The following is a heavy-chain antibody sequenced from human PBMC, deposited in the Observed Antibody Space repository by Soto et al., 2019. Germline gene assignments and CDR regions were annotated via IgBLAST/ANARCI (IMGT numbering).Heavy chain of an antibody. CDR2: ISPSSGGT. J-gene: IGHJ6*02. V-gene: IGHV1-2*04. CDR1: GYTFTDSY. CDR3: ARDRYYDFWSGYFGYYYGMDV. D-gene: IGHD3-3*01. Sequence: ASVKVSCKASGYTFTDSYIHWVRQAPGKGLEWMGWISPSSGGTNYAQKFQGWVTMTRDTSISTAYMELSRLRSDDTAVYYCARDRYYDFWSGYFGYYYGMDVWGQGTTVTVSS.